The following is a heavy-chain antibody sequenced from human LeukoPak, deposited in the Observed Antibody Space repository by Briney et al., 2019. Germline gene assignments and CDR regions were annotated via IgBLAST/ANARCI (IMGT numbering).Heavy chain of an antibody. J-gene: IGHJ6*03. V-gene: IGHV4-34*01. CDR2: INHSGST. Sequence: PGGSLRLSCAASGFTFSNAWMSWVRQAPGKGLEWIGEINHSGSTNYNPSLKSRVTISVDTSKNQFSLKLSSVTAADTAVYYCARGGAYSYGYVYKDYYYYHMDVWGKGTTVTVSS. D-gene: IGHD5-18*01. CDR3: ARGGAYSYGYVYKDYYYYHMDV. CDR1: GFTFSNAW.